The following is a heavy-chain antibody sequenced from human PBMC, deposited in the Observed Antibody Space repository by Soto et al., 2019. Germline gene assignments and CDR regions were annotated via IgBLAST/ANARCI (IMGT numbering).Heavy chain of an antibody. CDR2: IWYDGSNK. CDR1: GFAFSTYT. V-gene: IGHV3-33*08. Sequence: GGFLRLSCASSGFAFSTYTMNWVRQAPGKGLEWVAVIWYDGSNKYYADSVKGRFTISRDNSKNTLYLQMNSLRAEDTAVYYCARDFHCSGGSCYRGGFDYWGQGTLVTVSS. J-gene: IGHJ4*02. D-gene: IGHD2-15*01. CDR3: ARDFHCSGGSCYRGGFDY.